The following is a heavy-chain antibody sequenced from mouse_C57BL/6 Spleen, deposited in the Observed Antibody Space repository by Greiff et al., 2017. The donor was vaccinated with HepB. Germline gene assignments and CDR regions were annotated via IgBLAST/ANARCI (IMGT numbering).Heavy chain of an antibody. CDR1: GYTFTDYN. D-gene: IGHD3-2*02. Sequence: EVQRVESGPELVKPGASVKIPCKASGYTFTDYNMDWVKQSHGKSLEWIGDINPNNGGTIYNQKFKGKATLTVDKSSSTAYMELRSLTSEDTAVYYCARSGAWFAYWGQGTLVTVSA. V-gene: IGHV1-18*01. J-gene: IGHJ3*01. CDR2: INPNNGGT. CDR3: ARSGAWFAY.